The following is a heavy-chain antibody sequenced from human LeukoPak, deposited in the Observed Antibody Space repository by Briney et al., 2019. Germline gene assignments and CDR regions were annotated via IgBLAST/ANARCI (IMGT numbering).Heavy chain of an antibody. CDR1: GFTFSSYS. V-gene: IGHV3-48*01. Sequence: GGSLRLSCAASGFTFSSYSMNWVRQAPGKGLEWVSYISSSSSTIYYADSVKGRFTISRDNSKSTVYLQMSSLRAEDTAIYYCAKDHDGSGFYLGYFERWGQGALVTVSS. CDR2: ISSSSSTI. J-gene: IGHJ4*02. D-gene: IGHD2-15*01. CDR3: AKDHDGSGFYLGYFER.